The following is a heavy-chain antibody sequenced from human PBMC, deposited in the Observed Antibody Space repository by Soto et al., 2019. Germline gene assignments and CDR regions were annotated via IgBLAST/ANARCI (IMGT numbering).Heavy chain of an antibody. CDR1: GGSISSGGYS. J-gene: IGHJ4*02. Sequence: QLQLQESGSGLVKPSQTLSLTCAVSGGSISSGGYSWSWIRQPPGKGLEWIGYIYHSGSTYNNPSLKTTATISVDRSKTQLSLKLSSGPAADTAVYYCASVPDYWGQGTLVTVSS. V-gene: IGHV4-30-2*01. D-gene: IGHD3-10*02. CDR2: IYHSGST. CDR3: ASVPDY.